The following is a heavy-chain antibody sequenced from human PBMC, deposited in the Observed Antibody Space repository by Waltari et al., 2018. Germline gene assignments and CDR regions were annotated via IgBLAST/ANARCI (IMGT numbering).Heavy chain of an antibody. CDR1: STYG. V-gene: IGHV3-33*01. Sequence: STYGSDGFRQAPGKGLGWVAVIWSDGSSIHYADFVKGRFTISRDNTRNTLYLQMNSLRVEDTAMYYCVRGRGSSDYWGQGTLVSVSS. D-gene: IGHD2-2*01. CDR2: IWSDGSSI. J-gene: IGHJ4*02. CDR3: VRGRGSSDY.